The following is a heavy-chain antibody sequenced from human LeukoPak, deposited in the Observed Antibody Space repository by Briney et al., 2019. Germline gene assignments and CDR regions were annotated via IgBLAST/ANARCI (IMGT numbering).Heavy chain of an antibody. D-gene: IGHD2-15*01. Sequence: GGSLRLSCAASGFTFSSYAMSWVRQAPGKGLEWVSAISGSGGSTYYADSVKGRFTISRDNSKNTLYLQMNSLRAEDTAVYYCAKDHYGAVVVAADVTWDYWGQGTLVTVSS. CDR1: GFTFSSYA. CDR2: ISGSGGST. CDR3: AKDHYGAVVVAADVTWDY. V-gene: IGHV3-23*01. J-gene: IGHJ4*02.